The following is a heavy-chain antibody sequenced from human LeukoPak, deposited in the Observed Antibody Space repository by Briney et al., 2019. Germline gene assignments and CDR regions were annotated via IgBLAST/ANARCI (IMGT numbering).Heavy chain of an antibody. D-gene: IGHD2-2*01. CDR1: GYTFTSYG. V-gene: IGHV1-18*01. J-gene: IGHJ6*03. CDR3: AREEAVVVPAAIKGDYYYYYYMDV. Sequence: EASVKVSCKASGYTFTSYGISWVRQAPGQGLEWMGWISAYNGNTNYAQKLQGRVTMTTDTSTSTAYMELRSLRSDDTAVYYCAREEAVVVPAAIKGDYYYYYYMDVWGKGTTVTVSS. CDR2: ISAYNGNT.